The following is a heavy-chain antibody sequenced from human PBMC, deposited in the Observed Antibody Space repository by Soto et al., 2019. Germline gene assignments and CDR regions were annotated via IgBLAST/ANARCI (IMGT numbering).Heavy chain of an antibody. CDR3: ATVTFLEWLYYFDY. CDR1: GYTLTELS. J-gene: IGHJ4*02. V-gene: IGHV1-24*01. CDR2: FDPEDGET. Sequence: ASVKVSCKVSGYTLTELSMHWVRQAPGKGLERMGGFDPEDGETIYAQKFQGRVTMTEDTSTDTAYMELSSLRSEDTAVYYCATVTFLEWLYYFDYWGQGTLVTVSS. D-gene: IGHD3-3*02.